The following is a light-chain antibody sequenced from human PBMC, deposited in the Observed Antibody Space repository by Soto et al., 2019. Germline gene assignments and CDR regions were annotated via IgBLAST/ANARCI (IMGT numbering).Light chain of an antibody. CDR2: DAS. CDR1: QSVSSY. J-gene: IGKJ5*01. V-gene: IGKV3-11*01. CDR3: QQRSNWPIT. Sequence: EIVLTQSPATLSLSTGERATLSCRASQSVSSYLAWYQQKPGQAPRLLIYDASNKATGIPARFSGSESGTDFALTISSLEREDFAVYYCQQRSNWPITFGQGTRLEIK.